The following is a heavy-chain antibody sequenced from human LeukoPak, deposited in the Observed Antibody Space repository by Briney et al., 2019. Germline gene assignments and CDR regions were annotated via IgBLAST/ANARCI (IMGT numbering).Heavy chain of an antibody. D-gene: IGHD2-21*02. CDR2: IDRSGVT. V-gene: IGHV3-69-1*02. CDR1: GFTFSSYG. J-gene: IGHJ4*02. Sequence: GGTLRLSCAASGFTFSSYGMSWVRQAPGKGLEWVAVIDRSGVTHYADSVKGRFTISRDNAKNSLYLQMNSLRVEDTAVYYCAREGDLDFDYWGQGTLVTVSS. CDR3: AREGDLDFDY.